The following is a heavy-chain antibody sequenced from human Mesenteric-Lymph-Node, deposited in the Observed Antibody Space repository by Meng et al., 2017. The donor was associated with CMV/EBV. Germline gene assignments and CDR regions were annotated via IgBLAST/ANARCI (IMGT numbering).Heavy chain of an antibody. D-gene: IGHD2-2*01. J-gene: IGHJ4*02. CDR2: ISSSGSTI. Sequence: LKISCAASGFTFSSYEMNWVRQAPGKGLEWVSYISSSGSTIYYADSVKGRFTISRDNAKNSLYLQMNSLRAEDTAVYYCAIPLCSSTSCGLDYWGQGTLVTVSS. V-gene: IGHV3-48*03. CDR3: AIPLCSSTSCGLDY. CDR1: GFTFSSYE.